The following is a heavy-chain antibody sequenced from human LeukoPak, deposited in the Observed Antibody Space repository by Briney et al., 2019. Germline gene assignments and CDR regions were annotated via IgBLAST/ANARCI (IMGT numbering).Heavy chain of an antibody. D-gene: IGHD2-15*01. Sequence: PGGSLRLSCAASGFTFSSYDMHWVRQATGKGLEWVSAIGTAGGTYYPGSVKGRFTISRENAKNSLYLQMNSLRAEDTAVYYRARGTALGGIYYYYYYGMDVWGQGTTVTVSS. J-gene: IGHJ6*02. V-gene: IGHV3-13*01. CDR3: ARGTALGGIYYYYYYGMDV. CDR2: IGTAGGT. CDR1: GFTFSSYD.